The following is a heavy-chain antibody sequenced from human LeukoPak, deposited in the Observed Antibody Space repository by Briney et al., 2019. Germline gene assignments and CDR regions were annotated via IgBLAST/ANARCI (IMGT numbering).Heavy chain of an antibody. Sequence: GGSLRLSCAASGFTFSSYSMNWVRQAPGKGLEWVSYISSSSSTIYYADSVKGRFTISRDNAKNSLYLQMNSLRAEDTALYYCARDREGYSYGNLFDPWGQGTLVTVSS. CDR2: ISSSSSTI. CDR1: GFTFSSYS. V-gene: IGHV3-48*01. D-gene: IGHD5-18*01. J-gene: IGHJ5*02. CDR3: ARDREGYSYGNLFDP.